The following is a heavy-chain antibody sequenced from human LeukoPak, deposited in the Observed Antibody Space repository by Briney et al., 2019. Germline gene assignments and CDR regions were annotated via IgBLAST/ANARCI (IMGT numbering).Heavy chain of an antibody. J-gene: IGHJ4*02. CDR1: GDSVSSNSAA. CDR2: TYYRAKWYN. CDR3: ARLRVDGDYDTGFDY. V-gene: IGHV6-1*01. Sequence: SQTLSLTCAISGDSVSSNSAAWNWIRQSPSRGLEWLGRTYYRAKWYNDYAVSVKSRITINPDTSKNQFSLQLNSVTPKDTAVYYCARLRVDGDYDTGFDYWGQGTLVTVSS. D-gene: IGHD4-17*01.